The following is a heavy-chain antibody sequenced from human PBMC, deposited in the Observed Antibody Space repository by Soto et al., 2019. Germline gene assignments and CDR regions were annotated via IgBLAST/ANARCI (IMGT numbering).Heavy chain of an antibody. V-gene: IGHV1-69*08. J-gene: IGHJ2*01. Sequence: QDQLVQSGAEVKKPGSSVKVSCKASGGTFSSHTFSWVRQAPGQGLEWMGRIIPALGTATYAQKFQGRVTIAADESATTVYMDLTSLRSEDTAAYYCARPDFGDCWYFDLWGRGTLVTVSS. D-gene: IGHD4-17*01. CDR3: ARPDFGDCWYFDL. CDR2: IIPALGTA. CDR1: GGTFSSHT.